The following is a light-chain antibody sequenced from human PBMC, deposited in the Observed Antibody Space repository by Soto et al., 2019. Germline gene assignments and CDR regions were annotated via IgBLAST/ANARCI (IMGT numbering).Light chain of an antibody. J-gene: IGKJ4*01. Sequence: EIVLTQSPGTLSLSPGERATLSCRASQSVGSNKLAWYQQKRGQAPRFLMYDASTRATGIPDRFSGSGSGTDFTLTIRRLEPEDFAVYYCQQDGSTPLTFGGGTKVEIK. CDR2: DAS. CDR3: QQDGSTPLT. CDR1: QSVGSNK. V-gene: IGKV3-20*01.